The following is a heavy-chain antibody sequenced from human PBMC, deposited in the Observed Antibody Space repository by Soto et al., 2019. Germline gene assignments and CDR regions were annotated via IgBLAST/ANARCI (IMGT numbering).Heavy chain of an antibody. D-gene: IGHD4-4*01. CDR3: ARHSLAISKNNWLET. CDR1: VCSGTIGNDC. V-gene: IGHV4-61*01. CDR2: IYYSGSS. J-gene: IGHJ5*02. Sequence: PSWTXSLTCAFSVCSGTIGNDCLAWIRQPPGKGLEWIGYIYYSGSSYYNPSLKSRVTMSVDTSKNQFSLRLRSVTAADTALYFCARHSLAISKNNWLETWGQGIMV.